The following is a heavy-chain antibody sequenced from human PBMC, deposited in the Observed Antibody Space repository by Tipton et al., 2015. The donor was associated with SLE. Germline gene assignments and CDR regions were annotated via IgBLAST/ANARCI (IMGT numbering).Heavy chain of an antibody. D-gene: IGHD3-22*01. V-gene: IGHV4-39*07. CDR3: ARGYYDSSGYYLRYYYYGMDV. CDR1: GGSINSAIHF. J-gene: IGHJ6*02. CDR2: VYYTGTT. Sequence: LRLSCSVSGGSINSAIHFWGWNRQAPGKGLEWIGNVYYTGTTYYNPSLKSRVTILVDTSKNQFSLKLSSVTAADTAMYYCARGYYDSSGYYLRYYYYGMDVWGQGTTVTVSS.